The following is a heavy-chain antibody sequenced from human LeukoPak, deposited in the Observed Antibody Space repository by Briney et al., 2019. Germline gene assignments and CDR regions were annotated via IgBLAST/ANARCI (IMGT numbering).Heavy chain of an antibody. V-gene: IGHV3-9*01. D-gene: IGHD2-2*02. CDR2: ISWNSGSI. Sequence: SGGSLRLSCAASGFTFDDYAMHWVRQAPGKGLEWVSGISWNSGSIGYADSVKGRFTISRDNAKNSLYLQMNSLRAEDTAVYYCARDQGYCSSTSCYTAPDVWGKGTTVTVSS. CDR1: GFTFDDYA. J-gene: IGHJ6*04. CDR3: ARDQGYCSSTSCYTAPDV.